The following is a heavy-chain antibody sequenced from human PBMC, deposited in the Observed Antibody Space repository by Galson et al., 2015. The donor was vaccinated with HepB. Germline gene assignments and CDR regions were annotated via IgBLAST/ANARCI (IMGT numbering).Heavy chain of an antibody. CDR3: AKDIDPPHSYYDILTGYSNDAFDI. V-gene: IGHV3-30*18. CDR1: GFTFSSYG. J-gene: IGHJ3*02. CDR2: ISYDGSNK. D-gene: IGHD3-9*01. Sequence: SLRLSCAASGFTFSSYGMHWVRQAPGKGLEWVAVISYDGSNKYYADSVKGRFTISRDNSKNTLYMQMNSLRVEDTAVYYCAKDIDPPHSYYDILTGYSNDAFDIWGQGTMVTVSS.